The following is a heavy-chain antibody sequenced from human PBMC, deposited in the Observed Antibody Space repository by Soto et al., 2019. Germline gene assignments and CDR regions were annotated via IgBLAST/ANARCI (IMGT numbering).Heavy chain of an antibody. V-gene: IGHV2-70*01. CDR3: ARTNYYYDSSGSVHFDY. CDR1: GFSLSTSGMC. J-gene: IGHJ4*02. Sequence: PGTTLVNPTRTLTLTCTFSGFSLSTSGMCVSWIRQPPGKALEWLALIDWDDDKYYSTSLKTRLTISKDTSKNQVVLTMNNMDPVDTATYYCARTNYYYDSSGSVHFDYWGQGTVVTVYS. D-gene: IGHD3-22*01. CDR2: IDWDDDK.